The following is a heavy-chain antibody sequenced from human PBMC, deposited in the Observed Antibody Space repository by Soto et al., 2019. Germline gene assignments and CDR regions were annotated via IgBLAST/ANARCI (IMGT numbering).Heavy chain of an antibody. D-gene: IGHD1-26*01. CDR2: INPNSGGT. CDR3: ARSVGYYYYGMDV. Sequence: ASVKVSCKASGYTFTGYYMHWVRQAPGQGLEWMGWINPNSGGTNYAQKFQGWVTMTRDASISTAYMELSRLRSDDTAVYYCARSVGYYYYGMDVWGQGTTVTVS. V-gene: IGHV1-2*04. J-gene: IGHJ6*02. CDR1: GYTFTGYY.